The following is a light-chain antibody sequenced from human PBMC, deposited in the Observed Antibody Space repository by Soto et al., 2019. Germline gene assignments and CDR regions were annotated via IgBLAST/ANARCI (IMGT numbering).Light chain of an antibody. V-gene: IGKV1-9*01. J-gene: IGKJ4*01. CDR2: AAS. Sequence: DIQLTQSPSLLSASVGERVTITCRASQGISTSLAWYQQKPGKAPKLLIYAASTVQSGVPSRFSGSGSGTDFTLTISSLQPEDFATFYCQQVHSYPFTFGGGTKVAIK. CDR3: QQVHSYPFT. CDR1: QGISTS.